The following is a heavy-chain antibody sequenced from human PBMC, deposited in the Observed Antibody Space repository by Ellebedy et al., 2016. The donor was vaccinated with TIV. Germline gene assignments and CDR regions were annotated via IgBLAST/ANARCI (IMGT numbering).Heavy chain of an antibody. V-gene: IGHV4-59*01. CDR2: IYYSGST. Sequence: SETLSLXXTVSGGSISSYYWSWIRQPPGKGLEWIGYIYYSGSTNYNPSLKSRVTISVDTSKNQFSLKLSSVTAADTAVYYCARVLAVADPYYYYGMDVWGQGTTVTVSS. CDR3: ARVLAVADPYYYYGMDV. D-gene: IGHD6-19*01. CDR1: GGSISSYY. J-gene: IGHJ6*02.